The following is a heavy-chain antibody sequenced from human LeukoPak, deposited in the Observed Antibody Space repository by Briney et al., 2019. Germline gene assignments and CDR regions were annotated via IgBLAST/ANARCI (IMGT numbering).Heavy chain of an antibody. CDR2: VYYSGST. Sequence: PSETLSLTCTVSGGSISTYYWSWIRQPPGKGLEWIGYVYYSGSTNYNPSLKSRVTISADTSKNQFSLRLSSVTAADTAVYYCARGLNNRKSGRRFDVFEIWGQGTMVTVSS. V-gene: IGHV4-59*01. CDR3: ARGLNNRKSGRRFDVFEI. J-gene: IGHJ3*02. D-gene: IGHD1-14*01. CDR1: GGSISTYY.